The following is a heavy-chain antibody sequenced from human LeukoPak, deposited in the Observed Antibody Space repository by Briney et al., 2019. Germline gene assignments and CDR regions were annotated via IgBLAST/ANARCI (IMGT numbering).Heavy chain of an antibody. CDR3: ARMVRGVIGWFDP. Sequence: GGSLRLSCAASGFTFSTYAMSWVRKAPGKGLEWVSAISGSGGSTYYADSVKGRFTISRDNSKNTLYLQMNSLRAEDTAVYYCARMVRGVIGWFDPWGQGTLVTVSS. CDR1: GFTFSTYA. CDR2: ISGSGGST. D-gene: IGHD3-10*01. J-gene: IGHJ5*02. V-gene: IGHV3-23*01.